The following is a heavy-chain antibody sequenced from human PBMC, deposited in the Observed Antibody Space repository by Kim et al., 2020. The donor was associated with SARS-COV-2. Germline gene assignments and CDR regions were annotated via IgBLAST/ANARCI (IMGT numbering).Heavy chain of an antibody. D-gene: IGHD3-22*01. J-gene: IGHJ5*02. CDR2: INHSGST. CDR3: ATVPSPMIAGGWFDP. CDR1: GGSFSGYY. V-gene: IGHV4-34*01. Sequence: SETLSLTCAVYGGSFSGYYWSWIRQPPGKGLEWIGEINHSGSTNYNPSLKSRVTISVDTSKNQFSLKLSSVTAADRAVYYCATVPSPMIAGGWFDPWGQGTLVTVSS.